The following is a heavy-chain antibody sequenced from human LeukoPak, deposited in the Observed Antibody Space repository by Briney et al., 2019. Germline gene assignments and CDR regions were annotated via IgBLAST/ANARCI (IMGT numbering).Heavy chain of an antibody. J-gene: IGHJ6*03. CDR1: GYTFTGYY. Sequence: GASVKVSCKASGYTFTGYYMHWVRQAPGQGLEWMGWINPNSGGTNYAQKLQGRVTMTTDTSTSTAYMELRSLRSDDTAVYYCARDRTPYSSGWDGYYYMDVWGKGTTVTVSS. D-gene: IGHD6-19*01. V-gene: IGHV1-2*02. CDR3: ARDRTPYSSGWDGYYYMDV. CDR2: INPNSGGT.